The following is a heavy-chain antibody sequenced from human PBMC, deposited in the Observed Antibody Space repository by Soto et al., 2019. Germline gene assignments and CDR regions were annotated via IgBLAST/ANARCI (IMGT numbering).Heavy chain of an antibody. CDR3: ARGGSGWPPYYYYYGMDV. J-gene: IGHJ6*02. D-gene: IGHD6-19*01. Sequence: ASVKVSCKASGYTFTSYGISWVRQAPGQGLEWMGWISAYNGNTNYAQKLQGRVTVTTDTSTSTAYMELRSLRSDDTAVYYCARGGSGWPPYYYYYGMDVWGQGTTVTVS. CDR1: GYTFTSYG. CDR2: ISAYNGNT. V-gene: IGHV1-18*01.